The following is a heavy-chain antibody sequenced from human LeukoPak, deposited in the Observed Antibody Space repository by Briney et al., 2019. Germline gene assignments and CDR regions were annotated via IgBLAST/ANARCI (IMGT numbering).Heavy chain of an antibody. CDR1: GFSFRSYS. J-gene: IGHJ4*02. CDR2: ITGSSSYI. Sequence: PGGSLRLSCAASGFSFRSYSMDWVRRAPGKGLEWVSSITGSSSYISYADSAKGRFTISRDNAENSLFLQMNSLRPEGTAVYFCARDRLEGGEPFDSWGQGTLVTVSS. D-gene: IGHD1-1*01. V-gene: IGHV3-21*01. CDR3: ARDRLEGGEPFDS.